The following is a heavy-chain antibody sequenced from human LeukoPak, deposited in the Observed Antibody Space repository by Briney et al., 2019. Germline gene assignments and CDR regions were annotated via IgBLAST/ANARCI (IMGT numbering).Heavy chain of an antibody. CDR1: GGTFSSYA. CDR3: ARTSNYYDSSGYYELPGY. CDR2: IIPIFGTA. J-gene: IGHJ4*02. Sequence: SVKVSCKASGGTFSSYAISWVRQAPGQGLEWMGGIIPIFGTANHAQKFQGRVTITADESTSTAYMELSSLRSEDTAVYYCARTSNYYDSSGYYELPGYWGQGTLVTVSS. D-gene: IGHD3-22*01. V-gene: IGHV1-69*13.